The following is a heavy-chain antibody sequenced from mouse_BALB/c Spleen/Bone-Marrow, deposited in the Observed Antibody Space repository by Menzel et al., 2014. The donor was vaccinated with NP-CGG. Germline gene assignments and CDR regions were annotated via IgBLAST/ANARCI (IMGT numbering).Heavy chain of an antibody. CDR3: VRRGNPIVYYAMDY. CDR2: ISCYNGAT. Sequence: LVKTGASVKISCKASGYSFTGYYMHWVKQSPGKSHEWIGYISCYNGATSYNQNFKGKATFTVDTSSSTAYMQFNSLTSEDSAVYYCVRRGNPIVYYAMDYWGQGTSVTVSS. J-gene: IGHJ4*01. CDR1: GYSFTGYY. V-gene: IGHV1S34*01.